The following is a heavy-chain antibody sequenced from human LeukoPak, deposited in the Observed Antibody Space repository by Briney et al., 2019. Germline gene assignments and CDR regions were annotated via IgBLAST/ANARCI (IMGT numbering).Heavy chain of an antibody. Sequence: SETLSLTCTVSGGSISSNYWSWIRQPPGKGLEWIGYIYHSGDTNYNPSLKSRVTISMDTSKNQFSLNLTSVTAADTAVYYCARAVADYWGQGTLVTVSS. CDR1: GGSISSNY. D-gene: IGHD5-12*01. CDR3: ARAVADY. CDR2: IYHSGDT. J-gene: IGHJ4*02. V-gene: IGHV4-59*12.